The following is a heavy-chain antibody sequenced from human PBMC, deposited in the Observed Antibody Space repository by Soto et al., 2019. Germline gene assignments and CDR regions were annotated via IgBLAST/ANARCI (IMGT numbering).Heavy chain of an antibody. V-gene: IGHV1-3*05. CDR1: GYTFTSYA. Sequence: QVQLVQSGAEEKKHGASVKVSCKASGYTFTSYAMHWVRQAPGQRLEWMGWINAGNGNTKYSQKFQGRVTITRDTSASTAYMELSSLRSEDTAVYSCARDSVSSWTFDYWGQGTLVTVSS. CDR3: ARDSVSSWTFDY. J-gene: IGHJ4*02. CDR2: INAGNGNT. D-gene: IGHD6-13*01.